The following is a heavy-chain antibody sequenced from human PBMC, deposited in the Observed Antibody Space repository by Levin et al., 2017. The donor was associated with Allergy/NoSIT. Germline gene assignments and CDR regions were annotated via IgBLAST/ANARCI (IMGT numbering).Heavy chain of an antibody. V-gene: IGHV3-43*01. CDR2: ISWDGGST. D-gene: IGHD1-26*01. Sequence: GGSLRLSCAASGFTFDDYTMHWVRQAPGKGLEWVSLISWDGGSTYYADSVKGRFTISRDNSKNSLYLQMNSLRTEDTALYYCAKDKSIVGASSHFDYWGQGTLVTVSS. J-gene: IGHJ4*02. CDR3: AKDKSIVGASSHFDY. CDR1: GFTFDDYT.